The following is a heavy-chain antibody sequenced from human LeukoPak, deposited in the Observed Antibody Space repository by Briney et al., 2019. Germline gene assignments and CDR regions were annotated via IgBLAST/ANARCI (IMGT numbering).Heavy chain of an antibody. D-gene: IGHD5-24*01. V-gene: IGHV3-11*01. J-gene: IGHJ4*02. CDR1: GFTFSDYY. CDR3: ARAHPGRWLQLDYFDY. CDR2: ISSSGSTI. Sequence: GGSLRLSCAASGFTFSDYYMSWIRQAPGKGLEWVSYISSSGSTIYYADSVKGRFTISRDNAKNSLYLQMNSLRAEDTAVYYCARAHPGRWLQLDYFDYWGQGTLVTVSS.